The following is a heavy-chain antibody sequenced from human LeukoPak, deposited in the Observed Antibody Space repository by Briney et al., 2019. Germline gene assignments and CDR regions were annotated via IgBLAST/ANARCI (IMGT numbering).Heavy chain of an antibody. J-gene: IGHJ4*02. CDR2: INAGNGNT. V-gene: IGHV1-3*01. Sequence: GASVKVSCKASGYTFTSYAMHWVRQAPGQRLEWMGWINAGNGNTKYSQKFQGRVTITRDASASTAYMELSSLRSEDTAVYYCARGGRVPAAELNNRGQGTLVTVSS. CDR1: GYTFTSYA. D-gene: IGHD2-2*01. CDR3: ARGGRVPAAELNN.